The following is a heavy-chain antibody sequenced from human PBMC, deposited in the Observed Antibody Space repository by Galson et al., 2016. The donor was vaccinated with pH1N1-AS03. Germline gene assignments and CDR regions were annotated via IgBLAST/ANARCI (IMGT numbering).Heavy chain of an antibody. D-gene: IGHD6-19*01. CDR2: ISSTGSNT. J-gene: IGHJ4*02. CDR3: AKYTIDWYEDY. V-gene: IGHV3-23*01. Sequence: SLRLSCAVSGFTFSTYAMTWVRQAPGRGLEWVSSISSTGSNTFCADSVMGRFTISRDNSKNTLYLQMNSLRAEDTAVFYCAKYTIDWYEDYWGQGTLVTVSS. CDR1: GFTFSTYA.